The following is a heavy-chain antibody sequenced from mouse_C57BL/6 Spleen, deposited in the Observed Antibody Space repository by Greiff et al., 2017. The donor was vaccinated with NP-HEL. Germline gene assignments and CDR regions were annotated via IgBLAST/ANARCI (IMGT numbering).Heavy chain of an antibody. CDR2: IDPSDSYT. D-gene: IGHD1-1*01. CDR1: GYTFTSYW. V-gene: IGHV1-69*01. Sequence: VKLQESGAELVMPGASVKLSCKASGYTFTSYWMHWVKQRPGQGLEWIGEIDPSDSYTNYNQKFKGKSTLTVDKSSSTAYMQLSSLTSEDSAVYYCARWGTTVVADYWGQGTTLTVSS. CDR3: ARWGTTVVADY. J-gene: IGHJ2*01.